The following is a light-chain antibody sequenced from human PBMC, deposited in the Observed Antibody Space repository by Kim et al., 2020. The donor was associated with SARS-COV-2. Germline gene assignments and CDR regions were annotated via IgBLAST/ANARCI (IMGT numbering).Light chain of an antibody. CDR2: NNN. Sequence: GQRVTISCSGSGSNIGSNFVNWYQHGPGTAPKLLIYNNNQRPSRVPDRFSGFKSGTSASLAVSGLHSEDEADYYCVAWDDSLNGRAFGTGTQLTVL. CDR1: GSNIGSNF. J-gene: IGLJ1*01. CDR3: VAWDDSLNGRA. V-gene: IGLV1-44*01.